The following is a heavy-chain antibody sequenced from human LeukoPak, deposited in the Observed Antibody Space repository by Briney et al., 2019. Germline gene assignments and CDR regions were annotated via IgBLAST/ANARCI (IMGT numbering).Heavy chain of an antibody. CDR2: INPTGGST. V-gene: IGHV1-46*01. CDR3: ARDNSVGDNAWWFDP. D-gene: IGHD1-26*01. Sequence: ASVKVSCTASGYTFTSYYMHWVRQAPGQGLEWMGLINPTGGSTGYAQKFQGRVTMARDMSTSTDYMELSSLRSEDTAIYYCARDNSVGDNAWWFDPWGQGTLVTVSS. CDR1: GYTFTSYY. J-gene: IGHJ5*02.